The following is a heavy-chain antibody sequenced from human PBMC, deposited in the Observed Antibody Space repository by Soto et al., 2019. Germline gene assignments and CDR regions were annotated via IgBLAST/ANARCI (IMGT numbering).Heavy chain of an antibody. CDR1: GFPCGSYW. CDR2: INSDGSSS. Sequence: GGSLRVSWGASGFPCGSYWMRLVRQAPGKGLVWVSRINSDGSSSIYAESVKGRFTISRDNAKNTLYLQMNSLSAEDTAVYYCVRVVPRNIPDFWGQGTLVTVSS. J-gene: IGHJ4*02. V-gene: IGHV3-74*01. D-gene: IGHD6-6*01. CDR3: VRVVPRNIPDF.